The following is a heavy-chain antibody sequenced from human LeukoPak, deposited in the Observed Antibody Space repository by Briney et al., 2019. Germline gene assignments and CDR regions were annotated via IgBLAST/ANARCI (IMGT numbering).Heavy chain of an antibody. CDR1: GFTFSSYE. V-gene: IGHV3-48*03. Sequence: PGGSLRLSCAASGFTFSSYEMNWVRQAPGKGLEWVSYISSSGSTIYYADSVKGRFTISRDNAKNSLYLKMNSLRAEDTAVYYCARDSRGYCSSTSCPDRRFDYWGQGTLVTVSS. CDR3: ARDSRGYCSSTSCPDRRFDY. J-gene: IGHJ4*02. D-gene: IGHD2-2*01. CDR2: ISSSGSTI.